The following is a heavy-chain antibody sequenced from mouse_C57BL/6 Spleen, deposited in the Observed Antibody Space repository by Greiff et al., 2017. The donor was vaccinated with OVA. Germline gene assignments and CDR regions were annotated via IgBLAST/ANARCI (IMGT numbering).Heavy chain of an antibody. CDR3: ARSSYGSSLVYFDY. Sequence: VQLQQPGPELVMPGASVKLSCTASGYTFTSYWMHWVKQRPGQGLEWIGEIDPSDSYTNYTQKFKGKSTLTVDKSSSTAYMQLSSLTSEDSAVYYCARSSYGSSLVYFDYWGQGTTLTVSS. D-gene: IGHD1-1*01. CDR1: GYTFTSYW. CDR2: IDPSDSYT. J-gene: IGHJ2*01. V-gene: IGHV1-69*01.